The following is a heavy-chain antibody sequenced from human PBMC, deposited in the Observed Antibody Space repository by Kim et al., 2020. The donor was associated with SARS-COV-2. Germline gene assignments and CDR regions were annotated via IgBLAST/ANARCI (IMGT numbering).Heavy chain of an antibody. D-gene: IGHD6-19*01. J-gene: IGHJ4*02. Sequence: ASVKVSCKASGYTFTSYDINWVRQATGQGLEWMGWMNPNSGNTGYAQKFQGRVTMTRNTSISTAYMELSSLRSEDTAVYYCAKSYSSGWYRDYWGQGTLVTVSS. CDR3: AKSYSSGWYRDY. CDR1: GYTFTSYD. CDR2: MNPNSGNT. V-gene: IGHV1-8*01.